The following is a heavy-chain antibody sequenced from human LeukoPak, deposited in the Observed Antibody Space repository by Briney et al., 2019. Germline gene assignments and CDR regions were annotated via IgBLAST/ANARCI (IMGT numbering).Heavy chain of an antibody. J-gene: IGHJ4*02. V-gene: IGHV5-51*01. D-gene: IGHD6-25*01. CDR2: IYPGDSDT. CDR1: GYSFTTYW. CDR3: ARRAASSPWNYFEY. Sequence: GESLKTSCKGSGYSFTTYWIGWVRQMPGKGLEWMGIIYPGDSDTRYSPSFQGQVSISADKSFSTAYLQWSSLKASDTAMYYCARRAASSPWNYFEYWGQGTLVTVSS.